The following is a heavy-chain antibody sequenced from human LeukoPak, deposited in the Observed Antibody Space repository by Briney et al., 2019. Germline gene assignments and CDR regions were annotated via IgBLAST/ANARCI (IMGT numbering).Heavy chain of an antibody. Sequence: ASVKVSCKASGYTFTSYGISWVRQAPGQGLEWMGWISAYNGNTNYAQKLQGRVTMTTDTSTSTAYMELRSLRSDDKAVYYCARDLYCSSTSCSKTYYYYGMDVWGQGTTVTVSS. J-gene: IGHJ6*02. D-gene: IGHD2-2*01. V-gene: IGHV1-18*01. CDR3: ARDLYCSSTSCSKTYYYYGMDV. CDR1: GYTFTSYG. CDR2: ISAYNGNT.